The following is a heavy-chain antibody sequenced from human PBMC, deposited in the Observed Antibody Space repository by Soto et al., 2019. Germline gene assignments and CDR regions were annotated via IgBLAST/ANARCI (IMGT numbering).Heavy chain of an antibody. J-gene: IGHJ3*02. V-gene: IGHV2-5*02. D-gene: IGHD3-22*01. CDR3: AHRQLHYDRSGYDAFDI. CDR1: GFSFSISGVG. CDR2: IYWDDDK. Sequence: QITLKESGPTLVKPTQTLTLTCTFSGFSFSISGVGVGWIRQPPGKALEWLALIYWDDDKRYSPSLKSRLTITKDTSKDQVVLTVTNMNPVDTATYYCAHRQLHYDRSGYDAFDIWGQGTMVTVSS.